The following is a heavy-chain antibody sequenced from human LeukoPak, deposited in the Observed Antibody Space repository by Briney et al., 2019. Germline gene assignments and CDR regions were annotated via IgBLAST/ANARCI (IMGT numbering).Heavy chain of an antibody. J-gene: IGHJ4*02. CDR1: GGSFSGYN. D-gene: IGHD2-2*01. CDR3: ERGHSTLGFLDY. CDR2: INHSGST. V-gene: IGHV4-34*01. Sequence: PSETLSLTCAVYGGSFSGYNWSWIRQPPGKGLEWIGEINHSGSTNYNPSLKSRVTISVDTSKNQFSLKLSSVTAADTAVYYCERGHSTLGFLDYWGQGTLVTVSS.